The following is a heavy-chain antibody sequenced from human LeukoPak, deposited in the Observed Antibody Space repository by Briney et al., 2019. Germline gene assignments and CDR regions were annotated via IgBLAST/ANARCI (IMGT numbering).Heavy chain of an antibody. Sequence: ETLSLTCTVSGYSIRSGYYWGWIRQPPGKGLEWVANIKQDGSEKYYVDSVKGRFTISRDNAKNSLYLQMNSLRAEDTAVYYCARDATVPAALSYYYYYYMDVWGKGTTVTISS. CDR1: GYSIRSGYY. CDR2: IKQDGSEK. J-gene: IGHJ6*03. V-gene: IGHV3-7*01. D-gene: IGHD2-2*01. CDR3: ARDATVPAALSYYYYYYMDV.